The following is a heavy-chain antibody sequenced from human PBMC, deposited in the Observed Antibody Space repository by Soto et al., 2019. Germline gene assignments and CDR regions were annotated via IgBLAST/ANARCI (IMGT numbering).Heavy chain of an antibody. Sequence: PGGSLRLSCAASGFTFSDYYMSWIRQAPGKGLEWVSYISTSSSYINYADSVEGRFTISRDNAQNSLYLQMNSLRAEDTAVYYCAAYFGGTPYYWGQGTLVTVSS. J-gene: IGHJ4*02. V-gene: IGHV3-11*06. D-gene: IGHD2-15*01. CDR1: GFTFSDYY. CDR3: AAYFGGTPYY. CDR2: ISTSSSYI.